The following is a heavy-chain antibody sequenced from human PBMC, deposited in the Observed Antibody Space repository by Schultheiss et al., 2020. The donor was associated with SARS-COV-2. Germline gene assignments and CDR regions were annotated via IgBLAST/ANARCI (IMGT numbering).Heavy chain of an antibody. Sequence: ASVKVSCKASGGTFSSFTISWVRQAPGQGLEWMGGINPNSGGTNYAQKFQGWVTMTRDTSISTAYVELRSLRSDDTAVYYCARDGASYYYGMDVWGQGTTVTVSS. J-gene: IGHJ6*02. CDR3: ARDGASYYYGMDV. CDR2: INPNSGGT. D-gene: IGHD1-26*01. V-gene: IGHV1-2*04. CDR1: GGTFSSFT.